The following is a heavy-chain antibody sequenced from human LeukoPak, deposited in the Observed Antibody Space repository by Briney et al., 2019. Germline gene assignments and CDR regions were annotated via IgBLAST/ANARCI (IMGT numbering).Heavy chain of an antibody. J-gene: IGHJ4*02. CDR2: ISYDGSNK. CDR3: ARDSLDSSGFYPTDY. Sequence: GGSLRLSCAASGFTFSSYAMHWVRQAPGKGPEWVAVISYDGSNKYYADSVKGRFTISRDNSKNTLYLQMNSLRAEDTAVYYCARDSLDSSGFYPTDYWGQGTLVTVSS. D-gene: IGHD3-22*01. V-gene: IGHV3-30-3*01. CDR1: GFTFSSYA.